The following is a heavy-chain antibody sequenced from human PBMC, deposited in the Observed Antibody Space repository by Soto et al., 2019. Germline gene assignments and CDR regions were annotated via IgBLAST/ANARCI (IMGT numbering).Heavy chain of an antibody. CDR2: IWYDGSNK. CDR3: ARDLDYDYVWGSYRENWFDP. V-gene: IGHV3-33*01. J-gene: IGHJ5*02. D-gene: IGHD3-16*02. CDR1: GFTFSSYG. Sequence: GGSLRLSCAASGFTFSSYGMHWVRQAPGKGLEWVAVIWYDGSNKYYADSVKGRFTISRDNSKNTLYLQMNSLRAEDTAVYYCARDLDYDYVWGSYRENWFDPWGRGTLVTVSS.